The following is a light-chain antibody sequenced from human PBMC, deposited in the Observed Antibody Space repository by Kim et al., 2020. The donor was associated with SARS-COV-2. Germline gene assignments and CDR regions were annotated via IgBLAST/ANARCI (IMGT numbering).Light chain of an antibody. J-gene: IGLJ3*02. CDR3: AAWDDSLNGL. Sequence: ELTQPPSASGTPGQRVTISCSGSSSNIGSNTVSWYQQVPGAAPKLLIYNNNQRPSGVPDRFSGSKSGTSASLAISGLRSEDEADYYCAAWDDSLNGLFGGGTQLTVL. CDR1: SSNIGSNT. V-gene: IGLV1-44*01. CDR2: NNN.